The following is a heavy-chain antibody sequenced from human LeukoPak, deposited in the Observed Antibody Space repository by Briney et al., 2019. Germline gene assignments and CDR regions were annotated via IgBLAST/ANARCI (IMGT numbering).Heavy chain of an antibody. CDR2: IRGSGDST. J-gene: IGHJ3*02. D-gene: IGHD3-10*01. CDR1: GLTFSSYG. V-gene: IGHV3-23*01. CDR3: AKDRRSGSPDAFDM. Sequence: GGSLRLSCAASGLTFSSYGMSWVRQGPGKGLEWVSAIRGSGDSTYYVDSVKGRFTISRDHSKNTVYLQMNSLGAEDTAVYYCAKDRRSGSPDAFDMWGQGTMVTVSS.